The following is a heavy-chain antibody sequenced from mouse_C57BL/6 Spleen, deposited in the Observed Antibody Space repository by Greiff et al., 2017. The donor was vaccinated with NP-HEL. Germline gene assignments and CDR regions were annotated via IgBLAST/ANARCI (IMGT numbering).Heavy chain of an antibody. J-gene: IGHJ1*03. CDR1: GYTFTSYG. CDR2: IYPRSGNT. D-gene: IGHD1-1*01. Sequence: VQLQQSGAELARPGASVKLSCKASGYTFTSYGISWVKQRTGQGLEWIGEIYPRSGNTYYNEKFKGKATLTADKSSSTAYMELRSLTSEDSAVYFCSYYYGSSYIWYFDVWGTGTTVTVSS. CDR3: SYYYGSSYIWYFDV. V-gene: IGHV1-81*01.